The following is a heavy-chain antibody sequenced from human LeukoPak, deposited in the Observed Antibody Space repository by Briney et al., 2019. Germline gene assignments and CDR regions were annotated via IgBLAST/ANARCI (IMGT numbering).Heavy chain of an antibody. CDR2: INQDGSEK. J-gene: IGHJ4*02. Sequence: PGESLRLSCAASGFTISSYWMSWVRQAPGKGLEWVANINQDGSEKYYVDSVKGRFTFSRDNAKNSLYLQMNSLRAEDTAVYFCARDAVGATTDYWRQGTLVTVPT. CDR1: GFTISSYW. D-gene: IGHD1-26*01. CDR3: ARDAVGATTDY. V-gene: IGHV3-7*01.